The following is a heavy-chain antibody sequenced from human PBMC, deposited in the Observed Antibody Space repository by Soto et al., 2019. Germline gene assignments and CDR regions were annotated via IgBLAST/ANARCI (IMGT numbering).Heavy chain of an antibody. CDR3: ARVAPSGGSVPRFDP. J-gene: IGHJ5*02. CDR1: AYTFNSYG. Sequence: GASVKVSCKASAYTFNSYGISWVRQAPGQGLEWVGWISTYNGNSNYAQKYQGRVTMTTDTSTSTAYMELSSLRSDDMAVYYCARVAPSGGSVPRFDPWGQGTLVTVSS. CDR2: ISTYNGNS. D-gene: IGHD3-10*01. V-gene: IGHV1-18*03.